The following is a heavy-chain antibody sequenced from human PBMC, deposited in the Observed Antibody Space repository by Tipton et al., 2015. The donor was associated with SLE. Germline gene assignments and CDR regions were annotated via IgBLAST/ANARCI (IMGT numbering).Heavy chain of an antibody. CDR2: IYPTDSDI. CDR1: GYTFSSYW. Sequence: QLVQSGAEVKKPGESLKISCQGSGYTFSSYWIVWVRQRPGKGLEWMGIIYPTDSDIIYSQSFQGQVTISADESTSTAYLQLSSLKAADTAIYYCARGQGSGFYSDNWGQGTLVTVSS. D-gene: IGHD3-22*01. J-gene: IGHJ4*02. CDR3: ARGQGSGFYSDN. V-gene: IGHV5-51*03.